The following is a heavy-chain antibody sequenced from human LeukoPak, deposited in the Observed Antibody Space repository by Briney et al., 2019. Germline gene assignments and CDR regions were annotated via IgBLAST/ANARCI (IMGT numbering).Heavy chain of an antibody. J-gene: IGHJ3*02. Sequence: GGSLRLSCAASGFTFSSYAMHWVRQAPGKGLEWVAVISYDGSNKYYADSVKGRFTISRDNSKNTLYLQMNSLRAEDTAVYYCAKDNKPDSNPDAFDIWGQGTMVTVSS. CDR1: GFTFSSYA. CDR2: ISYDGSNK. D-gene: IGHD3-22*01. CDR3: AKDNKPDSNPDAFDI. V-gene: IGHV3-30*04.